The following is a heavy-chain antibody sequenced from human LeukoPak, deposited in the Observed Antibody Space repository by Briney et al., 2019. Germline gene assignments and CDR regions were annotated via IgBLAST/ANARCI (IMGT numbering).Heavy chain of an antibody. V-gene: IGHV1-18*01. Sequence: GASVKVSCKASGYTFTSYGISWVRQAPGQGLEWMGWISAYNGNTNYAQKLQGRVTMTTDTSTSTAYMELSSLRSEDTAVYYCATPGENCSSDSCSPNEAFDIWGQGTTVTVSS. J-gene: IGHJ3*02. CDR1: GYTFTSYG. CDR2: ISAYNGNT. D-gene: IGHD2-15*01. CDR3: ATPGENCSSDSCSPNEAFDI.